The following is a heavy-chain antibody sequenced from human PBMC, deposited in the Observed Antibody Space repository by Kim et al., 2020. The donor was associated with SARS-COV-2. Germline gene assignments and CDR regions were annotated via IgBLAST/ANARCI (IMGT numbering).Heavy chain of an antibody. Sequence: SETLSLTCTVSGGSISSGSYYWSWIRQPAGKGLEWIGRIYTSGSTNYNPSLKSRVTISVDTSKNQFSLKLSSVTAADTAVYYCARGGGYYGSGSYSNWGQGTLVTVSS. V-gene: IGHV4-61*02. CDR2: IYTSGST. CDR3: ARGGGYYGSGSYSN. J-gene: IGHJ4*02. CDR1: GGSISSGSYY. D-gene: IGHD3-10*01.